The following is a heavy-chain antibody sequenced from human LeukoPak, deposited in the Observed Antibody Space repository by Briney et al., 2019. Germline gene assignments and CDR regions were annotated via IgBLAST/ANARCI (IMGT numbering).Heavy chain of an antibody. Sequence: GGSLRLSCAASGFTFSSYAMSWVRQAPGKGLEWVSAISGSGGSTYYADSVKGRFTISRDNSKNTLYLQMNSLRAEDTAVYYCAKVYYYDSSGYPVGDDWGQGTLVTVSS. CDR1: GFTFSSYA. J-gene: IGHJ4*02. D-gene: IGHD3-22*01. V-gene: IGHV3-23*01. CDR3: AKVYYYDSSGYPVGDD. CDR2: ISGSGGST.